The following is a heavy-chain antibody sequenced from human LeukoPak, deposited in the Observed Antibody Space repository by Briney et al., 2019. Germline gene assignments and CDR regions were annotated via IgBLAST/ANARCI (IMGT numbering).Heavy chain of an antibody. D-gene: IGHD2-8*01. CDR1: GFTFSSYA. CDR2: ISGSGGST. J-gene: IGHJ5*02. CDR3: AQLPPGGVRANWFDP. V-gene: IGHV3-23*01. Sequence: GASLRLSCAASGFTFSSYAMSWVRQAPGKGLEWVSAISGSGGSTYYADSVKGRFTISRDNSKNTLYPQMNSLRAEDTAVYYCAQLPPGGVRANWFDPWGQGTLVTVSS.